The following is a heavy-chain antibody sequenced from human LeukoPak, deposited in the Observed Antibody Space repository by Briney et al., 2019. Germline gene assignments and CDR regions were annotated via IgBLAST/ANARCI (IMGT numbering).Heavy chain of an antibody. J-gene: IGHJ6*03. CDR1: GYIFSSYW. CDR3: ARRGGGRDYYYMDV. Sequence: GESLKISCKGSGYIFSSYWIGWVRQLPGKGLEWMGIIYPGDSDTRYRSSFQGQVTISADKSTNTAFLQWSSLKASDTATYYCARRGGGRDYYYMDVWGKGTTVTVSS. D-gene: IGHD3-16*01. CDR2: IYPGDSDT. V-gene: IGHV5-51*01.